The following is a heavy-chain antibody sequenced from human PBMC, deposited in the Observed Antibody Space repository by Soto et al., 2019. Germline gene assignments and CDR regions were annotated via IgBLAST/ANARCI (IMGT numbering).Heavy chain of an antibody. Sequence: SVKVSCKASGGTFSSYAISWVRQAPGQGLEWMGGIIPIFGTANYAQKFQGRVTITADESTSTAYMELSSLRSEDTAVYYCARDHIAAHGVYYYYGMDVWGQGTTVTVSS. CDR2: IIPIFGTA. J-gene: IGHJ6*02. CDR3: ARDHIAAHGVYYYYGMDV. D-gene: IGHD6-6*01. V-gene: IGHV1-69*13. CDR1: GGTFSSYA.